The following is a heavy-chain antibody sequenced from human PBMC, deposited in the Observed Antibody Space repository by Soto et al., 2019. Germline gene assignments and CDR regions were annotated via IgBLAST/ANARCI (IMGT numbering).Heavy chain of an antibody. CDR3: AHSPPNPVPAAIVDWFDP. J-gene: IGHJ5*02. CDR2: IYWDDDK. V-gene: IGHV2-5*02. D-gene: IGHD2-2*02. CDR1: GFSLSTSGVG. Sequence: SGPTLVKPTQPLTLTCTFSGFSLSTSGVGVGWIRQPPGKALEWLALIYWDDDKRYSPSLKSRLTITKDTSKNQVVLTMTNMDPVDTATYYCAHSPPNPVPAAIVDWFDPWGQGTLVTVSS.